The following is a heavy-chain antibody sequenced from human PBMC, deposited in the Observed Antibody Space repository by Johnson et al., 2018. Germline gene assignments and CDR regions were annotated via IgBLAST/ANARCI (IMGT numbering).Heavy chain of an antibody. CDR3: ARECRSGSSTSCYHAFDI. Sequence: VQSGGSLRLSCAASGFTFSSYDMHWVRQATGKGLEWVSAIGTAGDTYYPCSVKGRLTISRENAKNSLYLQMNILRAGDTAVYYCARECRSGSSTSCYHAFDIWGQGTMVTVSS. D-gene: IGHD2-2*01. V-gene: IGHV3-13*01. J-gene: IGHJ3*02. CDR2: IGTAGDT. CDR1: GFTFSSYD.